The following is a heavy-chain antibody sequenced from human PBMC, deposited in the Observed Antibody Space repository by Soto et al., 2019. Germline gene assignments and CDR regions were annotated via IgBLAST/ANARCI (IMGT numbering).Heavy chain of an antibody. CDR2: INHSGST. D-gene: IGHD3-16*01. CDR1: GGSFSGYY. CDR3: ARAWGYYFDY. Sequence: SETLSLTCAVYGGSFSGYYWTWIRQPPGTGLEWIGEINHSGSTNYNPSLKSRVTISVDTSKNQFSLKLTSVTAADTAVYYCARAWGYYFDYWGQGTLVTVSS. J-gene: IGHJ4*02. V-gene: IGHV4-34*01.